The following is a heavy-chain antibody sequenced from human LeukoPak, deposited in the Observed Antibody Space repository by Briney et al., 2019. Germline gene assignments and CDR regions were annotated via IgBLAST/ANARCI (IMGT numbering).Heavy chain of an antibody. CDR3: ARIAQDAFDI. Sequence: SVKVSCKASGGTFSSYAISWVRQAPGQGLEWMGGIIPIFGTAYYAQKFQGRVTITADESTSTAYMELSSLRSEDTAVYYCARIAQDAFDIWGQGTMVTVSS. J-gene: IGHJ3*02. CDR1: GGTFSSYA. D-gene: IGHD2-15*01. CDR2: IIPIFGTA. V-gene: IGHV1-69*01.